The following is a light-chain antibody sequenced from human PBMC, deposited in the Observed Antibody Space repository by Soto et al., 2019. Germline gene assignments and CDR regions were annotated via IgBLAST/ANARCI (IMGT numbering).Light chain of an antibody. CDR3: QQYISSSPGT. Sequence: DIQMTQSPSTLSASVGDRLTITCRASQSIYRWLAWYQQKPGKAPTLLIYEPSTLHSGVPSRFSGSGSGTEFTLTISSLQPDDFATYYCQQYISSSPGTFGGGTKVEIQ. V-gene: IGKV1-5*03. J-gene: IGKJ4*01. CDR2: EPS. CDR1: QSIYRW.